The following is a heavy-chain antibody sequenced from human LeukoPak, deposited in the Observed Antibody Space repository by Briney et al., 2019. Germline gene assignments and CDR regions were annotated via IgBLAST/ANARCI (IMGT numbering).Heavy chain of an antibody. V-gene: IGHV3-21*01. CDR2: ISSSSYI. CDR1: GFTFSSYS. Sequence: PGGSLRLSCAASGFTFSSYSMNWVRQAPGKGLEWVSSISSSSYIYYADSVKGRFTISRDNAKNSLYLQMNSLRAEDTAVYYCARGGSGWPIDYWGQGTLVTVSP. J-gene: IGHJ4*02. D-gene: IGHD6-19*01. CDR3: ARGGSGWPIDY.